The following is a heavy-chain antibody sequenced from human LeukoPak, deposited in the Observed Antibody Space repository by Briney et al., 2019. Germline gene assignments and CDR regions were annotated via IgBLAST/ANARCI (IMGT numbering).Heavy chain of an antibody. CDR2: INTDGSST. D-gene: IGHD2-2*02. J-gene: IGHJ6*03. CDR3: ARDGEDIVVVPAAIPRYYYYYMDV. Sequence: GGSLRLSCAASGFTFSSYWMHWVRQAPGKGLVWVSRINTDGSSTSYADSVKGRFTISRDNAKNTLYLQMNSLRAEDTAVYYCARDGEDIVVVPAAIPRYYYYYMDVWGKGTTVTVSS. CDR1: GFTFSSYW. V-gene: IGHV3-74*01.